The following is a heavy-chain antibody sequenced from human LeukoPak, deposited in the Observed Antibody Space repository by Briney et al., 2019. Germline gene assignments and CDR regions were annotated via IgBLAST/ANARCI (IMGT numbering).Heavy chain of an antibody. CDR3: ARRAGAYTHPYDY. CDR2: IYYSGST. CDR1: GGSISTYY. D-gene: IGHD3-16*01. J-gene: IGHJ4*02. Sequence: PSETLSLTCTISGGSISTYYWSWIRQPPGKGLEWIGYIYYSGSTNYNPSLKSRATISVDTSKNQFPLKLSSVTAADTAVYYCARRAGAYTHPYDYWGQGTLVTVSS. V-gene: IGHV4-59*01.